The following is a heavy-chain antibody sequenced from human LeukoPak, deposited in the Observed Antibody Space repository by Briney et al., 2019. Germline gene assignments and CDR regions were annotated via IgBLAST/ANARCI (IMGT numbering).Heavy chain of an antibody. CDR3: ARDGGDYYDSSGYYFDY. CDR1: GYTSTIYG. D-gene: IGHD3-22*01. V-gene: IGHV1-69*13. CDR2: IIPIFGTA. J-gene: IGHJ4*02. Sequence: ASVKVSCKASGYTSTIYGISWVRQAPGQGLEWMGGIIPIFGTANYAQKFQGRVTITADESTSTAYMELSSLRSEDTAVYYCARDGGDYYDSSGYYFDYWGQGTLVTVSS.